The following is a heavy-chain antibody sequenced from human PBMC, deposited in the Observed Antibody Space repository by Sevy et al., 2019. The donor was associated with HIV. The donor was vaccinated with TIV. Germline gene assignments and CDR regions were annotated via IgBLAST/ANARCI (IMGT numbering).Heavy chain of an antibody. CDR3: ARPRANYVDHYFFYAMDV. CDR2: ISYDGSDK. CDR1: GFALSNYYA. Sequence: GSLRLSCAASGFALSNYYAMHWVRQAPGKGLEWVALISYDGSDKYYADSVKGRFTISRDNFKNTLYLQMNSLTTEETAVYYCARPRANYVDHYFFYAMDVWGQGTTVTVSS. J-gene: IGHJ6*02. V-gene: IGHV3-30-3*01. D-gene: IGHD4-17*01.